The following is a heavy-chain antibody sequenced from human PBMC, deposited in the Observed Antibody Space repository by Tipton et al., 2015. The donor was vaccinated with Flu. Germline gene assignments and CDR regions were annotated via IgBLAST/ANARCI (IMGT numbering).Heavy chain of an antibody. V-gene: IGHV4-59*01. D-gene: IGHD3-10*01. CDR2: VFYTGST. CDR1: GGSISSYY. CDR3: ARIQGGYYGSESYDT. J-gene: IGHJ5*02. Sequence: LSCSVSGGSISSYYWSWIRQLPGKGLEWIGYVFYTGSTDYNPSLKSRVTISVDTSKNQFSLELISVTAADTAVYYCARIQGGYYGSESYDTWGQGMLVTVSS.